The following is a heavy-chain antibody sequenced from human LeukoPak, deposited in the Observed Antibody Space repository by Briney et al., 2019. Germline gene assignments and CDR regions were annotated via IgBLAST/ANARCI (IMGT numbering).Heavy chain of an antibody. J-gene: IGHJ6*03. Sequence: GGSLRLSCAASGFTFSSYAMHWVRQAPGKGLEWVAVISYDGSNKYYADSVKGRFTISRDNSKNMLYLRMNSLRAEDTAVYYCARVGRFLEWLLYYYYYCMDVWGKGTTVTVSS. CDR1: GFTFSSYA. V-gene: IGHV3-30*01. CDR3: ARVGRFLEWLLYYYYYCMDV. CDR2: ISYDGSNK. D-gene: IGHD3-3*01.